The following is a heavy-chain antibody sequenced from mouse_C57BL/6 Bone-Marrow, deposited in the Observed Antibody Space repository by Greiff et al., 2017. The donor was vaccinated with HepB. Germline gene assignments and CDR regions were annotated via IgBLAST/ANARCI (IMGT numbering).Heavy chain of an antibody. V-gene: IGHV2-5*01. CDR3: AKSRYYYGSSYSIAY. D-gene: IGHD1-1*01. CDR1: GFSLTSYG. J-gene: IGHJ3*01. CDR2: IWRGGST. Sequence: QVQLKESGPGLVQPSQSLSITCTVSGFSLTSYGVHWVRQSPGKGLEWLGVIWRGGSTDYNAAFMSRLSITKDNSKSQVFFKMNSLQADDTAIYYCAKSRYYYGSSYSIAYWGQGTLVTVSA.